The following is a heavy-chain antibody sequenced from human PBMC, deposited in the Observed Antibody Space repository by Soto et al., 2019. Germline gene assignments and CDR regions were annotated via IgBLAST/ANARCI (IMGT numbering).Heavy chain of an antibody. J-gene: IGHJ3*02. CDR3: ARAGDYDFWSGYSNDAFDI. CDR1: SGSMSGYY. V-gene: IGHV4-59*01. Sequence: SETLSLTCTVSSGSMSGYYWNWIRRPPGKGLEWIGYIYYSGSTNYNPSLKSRVTISVDTSKNRFSLKLSSVTAADTAVYYCARAGDYDFWSGYSNDAFDIWGQGTMVTVSS. CDR2: IYYSGST. D-gene: IGHD3-3*01.